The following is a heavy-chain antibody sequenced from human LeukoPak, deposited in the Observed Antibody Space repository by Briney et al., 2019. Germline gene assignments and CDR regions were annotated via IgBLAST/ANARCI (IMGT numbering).Heavy chain of an antibody. V-gene: IGHV3-21*01. Sequence: KPGGSLRLSCAASGFTFSSYWMHWVRQAPGKGLEWVASISSSGTYIYYADSVKDRFTISRDNAKNSLYLQMSSLRAEDTAVYSCARGGGSCSPTSCFNNYFDYWGQGTLVTVSS. CDR3: ARGGGSCSPTSCFNNYFDY. CDR2: ISSSGTYI. D-gene: IGHD2-2*01. CDR1: GFTFSSYW. J-gene: IGHJ4*02.